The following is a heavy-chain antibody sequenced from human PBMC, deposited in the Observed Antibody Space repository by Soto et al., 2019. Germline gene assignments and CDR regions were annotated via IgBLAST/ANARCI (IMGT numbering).Heavy chain of an antibody. V-gene: IGHV4-30-4*08. CDR1: GDSISTPEFF. Sequence: QLQESGPGLVKSSQTLSLTCTVSGDSISTPEFFWAWVRQPPGRGLEWIGYIFHTGSTYQNPSLQSRLTMAIDTSKGQFSXXXXXXXXXXXAXXXXXXXXXXTSAWRGLDVWGQGITVTVSS. CDR3: XXXXXXTSAWRGLDV. CDR2: IFHTGST. D-gene: IGHD5-12*01. J-gene: IGHJ6*02.